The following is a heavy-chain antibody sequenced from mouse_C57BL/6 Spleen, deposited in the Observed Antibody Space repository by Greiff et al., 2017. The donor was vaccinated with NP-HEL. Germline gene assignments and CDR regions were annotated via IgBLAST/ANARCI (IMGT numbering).Heavy chain of an antibody. J-gene: IGHJ2*01. V-gene: IGHV1-81*01. CDR2: IYPRSGNT. Sequence: QVQLKESGAELARPGASVKLSCKASGYTFTSYGISWVKQRTGQGLEWIGEIYPRSGNTYYNEKFKGKATLTADKSSSTAYMELRSLTSEDSAVYFCARGGWEGVSDYWGQGTTLTVSS. D-gene: IGHD1-1*02. CDR1: GYTFTSYG. CDR3: ARGGWEGVSDY.